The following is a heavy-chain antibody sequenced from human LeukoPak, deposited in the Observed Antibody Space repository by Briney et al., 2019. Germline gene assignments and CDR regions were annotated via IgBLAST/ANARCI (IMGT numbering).Heavy chain of an antibody. CDR2: ISYDGSNK. V-gene: IGHV3-30-3*01. J-gene: IGHJ2*01. CDR3: ARSQLTGNWYFDL. Sequence: PGRSLRLSCAASGFTFSSYAMHWVRQAPGKGLEWVAVISYDGSNKYYADSVKGRFTISRDNSKSTLYLQMNGLRAEDTAVYYCARSQLTGNWYFDLWGRGTLVTVSS. D-gene: IGHD7-27*01. CDR1: GFTFSSYA.